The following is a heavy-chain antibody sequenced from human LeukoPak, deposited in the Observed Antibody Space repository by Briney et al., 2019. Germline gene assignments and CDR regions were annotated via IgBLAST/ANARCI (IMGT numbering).Heavy chain of an antibody. V-gene: IGHV1-18*01. D-gene: IGHD3-3*01. CDR1: GYTFTSYG. J-gene: IGHJ6*02. Sequence: ASVKVSCKASGYTFTSYGISWVRQAPGQGLAWMGWISAYNGNTNYAQKLQGRVTMTTDTSTSTAYMELRSLRSDDTAVYYCARAPTYDFWSGYWHYYGMDVWGQGTTVTVSS. CDR3: ARAPTYDFWSGYWHYYGMDV. CDR2: ISAYNGNT.